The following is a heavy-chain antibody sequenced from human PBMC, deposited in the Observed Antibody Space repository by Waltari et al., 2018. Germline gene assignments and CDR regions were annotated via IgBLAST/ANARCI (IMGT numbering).Heavy chain of an antibody. Sequence: EVHLVESGGGVVQPGGSLRLSCAASGFIFDDHAMHWVRQASGKGVEWISLINKDATTTLYADSVRGRFTISRDSSKNSVFLQMNSLRTDDTARYYCVRGLQWLSRNWGQGTLVTVSS. CDR3: VRGLQWLSRN. J-gene: IGHJ4*02. CDR1: GFIFDDHA. CDR2: INKDATTT. V-gene: IGHV3-43*02. D-gene: IGHD6-19*01.